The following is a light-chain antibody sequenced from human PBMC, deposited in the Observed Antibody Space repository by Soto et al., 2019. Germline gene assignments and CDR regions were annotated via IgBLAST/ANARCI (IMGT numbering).Light chain of an antibody. CDR2: EVS. CDR3: SSYGGSNNYVV. J-gene: IGLJ2*01. V-gene: IGLV2-8*01. CDR1: SSDVGGYNY. Sequence: QSALTQPPSASGSPGQSVTISCTGTSSDVGGYNYVSWYQQHPGNAPKLMVYEVSKRPSGVPDRFSGSKSGNTASLTVSGLQAEDEADYYCSSYGGSNNYVVFGGGTKLTVL.